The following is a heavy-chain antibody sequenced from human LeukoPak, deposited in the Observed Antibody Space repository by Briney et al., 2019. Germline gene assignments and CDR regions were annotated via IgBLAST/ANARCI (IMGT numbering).Heavy chain of an antibody. Sequence: GASVKVSCKASGYTFTSYYMHWVRQAPGQGLEWMGIINPRGGSTSYAQKFQGRVTMTRDMSTSTVYMELSSLRSEDTAVYYCARGDYYDSSGYAARRGDYWGQGTLVTVSS. CDR1: GYTFTSYY. V-gene: IGHV1-46*01. CDR2: INPRGGST. D-gene: IGHD3-22*01. J-gene: IGHJ4*02. CDR3: ARGDYYDSSGYAARRGDY.